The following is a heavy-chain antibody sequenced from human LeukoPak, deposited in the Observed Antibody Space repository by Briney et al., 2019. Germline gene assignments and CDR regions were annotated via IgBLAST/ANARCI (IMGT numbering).Heavy chain of an antibody. CDR3: ARLRKGIAAAAPDY. V-gene: IGHV1-2*02. CDR2: INPNSGGT. CDR1: GYTFTGYY. J-gene: IGHJ4*02. D-gene: IGHD6-13*01. Sequence: GASVKVSCKASGYTFTGYYMHWVRQAPGQGLEWMGWINPNSGGTNYAQKFQGRVTMTRDTSISTAYMELSRPRSDDTAVYYCARLRKGIAAAAPDYWGQGTLVTVSS.